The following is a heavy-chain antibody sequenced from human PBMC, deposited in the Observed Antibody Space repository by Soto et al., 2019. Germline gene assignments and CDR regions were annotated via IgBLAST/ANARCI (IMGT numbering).Heavy chain of an antibody. Sequence: SETLSLTCTVSGGSISSYYWSCIRQPAGKGLHRIEYIYYSGRTYYNPSLKSPVTISVATSKNQFSLTLTSVAVSGPAVYYFKRTRWGCYDYIWGSYRSWFDPWGQGTLVTVSS. V-gene: IGHV4-59*12. CDR2: IYYSGRT. D-gene: IGHD3-16*02. CDR1: GGSISSYY. CDR3: KRTRWGCYDYIWGSYRSWFDP. J-gene: IGHJ5*02.